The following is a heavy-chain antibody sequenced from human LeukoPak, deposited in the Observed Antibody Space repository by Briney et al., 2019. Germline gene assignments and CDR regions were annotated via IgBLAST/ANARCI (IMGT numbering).Heavy chain of an antibody. Sequence: PSETLSLTCTVSGGSISSSNYYWGWIRQPPGKGLECIGSISYYSGSTYYNPSPKSRVTISVDTSKNHFSLKLSSVSAADSAVYYCALVRGVNRTFDIWGQGTMVTVSS. J-gene: IGHJ3*02. CDR2: ISYYSGST. D-gene: IGHD3-10*01. CDR1: GGSISSSNYY. CDR3: ALVRGVNRTFDI. V-gene: IGHV4-39*07.